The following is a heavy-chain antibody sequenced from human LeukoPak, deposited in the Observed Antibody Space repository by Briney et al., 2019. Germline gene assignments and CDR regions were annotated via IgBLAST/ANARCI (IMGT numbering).Heavy chain of an antibody. CDR3: ASYVDTVRYDAFDI. CDR1: GFTLSSYW. D-gene: IGHD5-18*01. CDR2: IHSDGSTT. Sequence: GGSLRLSCAASGFTLSSYWMHWVRHAPGKGLVWVARIHSDGSTTIYADSVKGRFTISRDNAKNTVYLQMNSLRAEDTAVYYCASYVDTVRYDAFDIWGQGTMVTVSS. J-gene: IGHJ3*02. V-gene: IGHV3-74*01.